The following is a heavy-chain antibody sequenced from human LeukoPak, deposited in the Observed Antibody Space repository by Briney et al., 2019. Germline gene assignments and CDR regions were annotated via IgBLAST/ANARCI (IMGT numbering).Heavy chain of an antibody. Sequence: SETLSLTCTVSGGSVSSDYWSWIRQSPGKGLEWIGYIYNSVSTNYNLSLKSRVTIPVDTSKNQFSLKLSSVTAADTAVYYCATIVAGTRDMGWFDPWGQGTLVTVSS. J-gene: IGHJ5*02. CDR2: IYNSVST. D-gene: IGHD6-19*01. V-gene: IGHV4-59*02. CDR1: GGSVSSDY. CDR3: ATIVAGTRDMGWFDP.